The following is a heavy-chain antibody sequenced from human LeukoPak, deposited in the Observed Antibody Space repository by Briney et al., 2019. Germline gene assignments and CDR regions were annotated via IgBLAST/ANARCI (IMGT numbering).Heavy chain of an antibody. V-gene: IGHV4-59*01. CDR2: IYYSGST. CDR1: GSSISSYY. J-gene: IGHJ6*02. CDR3: ARDQYYYGMDV. Sequence: SETLSLTCTASGSSISSYYWSWIRQPPGKGLEWIGYIYYSGSTNYNPSLKSRVTISVDTSKNQFSLKLSSVTAADTAVYYCARDQYYYGMDVWGQGTTVTVS.